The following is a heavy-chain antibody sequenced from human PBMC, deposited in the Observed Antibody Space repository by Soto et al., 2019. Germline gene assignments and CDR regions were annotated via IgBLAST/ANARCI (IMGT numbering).Heavy chain of an antibody. J-gene: IGHJ6*03. Sequence: PXETLSLTCTVSGDSXSPYYWTWIRQPPGKGLEFIGCVHASGTSTYNPSLESRVTMSVDTSKNHFSLRLQSVIAADTAVYYCARRVDFPHYMDVWGKGTTVTVSS. CDR1: GDSXSPYY. CDR2: VHASGTS. D-gene: IGHD5-12*01. V-gene: IGHV4-4*08. CDR3: ARRVDFPHYMDV.